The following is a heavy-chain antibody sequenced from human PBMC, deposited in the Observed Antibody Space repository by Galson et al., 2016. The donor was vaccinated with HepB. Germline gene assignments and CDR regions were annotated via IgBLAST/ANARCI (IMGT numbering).Heavy chain of an antibody. D-gene: IGHD6-19*01. V-gene: IGHV3-7*01. CDR3: ARDSGTNYRSGWYDALDI. J-gene: IGHJ3*02. CDR2: IKGDGSET. CDR1: GFTFSDDW. Sequence: SLRLSCAASGFTFSDDWMTWVRQAPGRGLEWVANIKGDGSETHYGDSVKGRFTISRDNAKNSLFLQMNSLRGDDAAVYYCARDSGTNYRSGWYDALDIWGQGTRVTVSS.